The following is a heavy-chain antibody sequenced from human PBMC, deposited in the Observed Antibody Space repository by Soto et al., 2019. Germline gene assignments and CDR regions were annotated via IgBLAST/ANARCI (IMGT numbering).Heavy chain of an antibody. CDR2: ISRDGTSV. CDR1: GFIFSFYE. J-gene: IGHJ5*02. V-gene: IGHV3-48*03. Sequence: PGGSLRLSCTASGFIFSFYEMNWVRQAPGKGLEWVSYISRDGTSVDYAESVKGRFTISRDNAKNSVSLQMDSLRGDDTAFYYCVRDTWSDPWGQGTQVTVSS. CDR3: VRDTWSDP.